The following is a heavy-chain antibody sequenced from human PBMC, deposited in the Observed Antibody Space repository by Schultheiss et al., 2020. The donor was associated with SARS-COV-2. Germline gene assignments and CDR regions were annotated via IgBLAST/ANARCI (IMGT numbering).Heavy chain of an antibody. CDR2: ISSSSSTI. V-gene: IGHV3-48*04. CDR3: ARDLPPHDY. CDR1: GFTLSDYG. Sequence: GSLRLSCAASGFTLSDYGMHWVRQAPGKGLEWVSYISSSSSTIYYADSVKGRFTISRDNSKNTVYLQMNSLRGEDTAIYYCARDLPPHDYWGQGTLVTVSS. J-gene: IGHJ4*02.